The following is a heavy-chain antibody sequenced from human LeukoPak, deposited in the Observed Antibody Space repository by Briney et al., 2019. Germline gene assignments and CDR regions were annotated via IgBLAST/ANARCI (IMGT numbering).Heavy chain of an antibody. CDR3: ARVGYYDSSGTFDY. V-gene: IGHV1-69*06. CDR2: IIPIFGTA. CDR1: GYTFTNYY. J-gene: IGHJ4*02. Sequence: EASVKVSCKASGYTFTNYYMVWVRQAPGQGLEWMGGIIPIFGTANYAQKFRGRVTITADKSTRTAYMELSSLRSEDTAVYYCARVGYYDSSGTFDYWGQGTLVTVSS. D-gene: IGHD3-22*01.